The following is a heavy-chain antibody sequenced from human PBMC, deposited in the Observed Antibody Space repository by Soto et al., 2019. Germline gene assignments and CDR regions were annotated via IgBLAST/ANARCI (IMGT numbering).Heavy chain of an antibody. Sequence: PGGSLRLSCAASGFTFSSYWIHWVRQAPGKGLVWVSRINSDGSSTSYADSVKGRFTISRDNAKNTLYLQMNSLRAEDTAVYYCVIAVAPHGWFDPWGQGTLVTVSS. D-gene: IGHD6-19*01. V-gene: IGHV3-74*01. CDR1: GFTFSSYW. J-gene: IGHJ5*02. CDR3: VIAVAPHGWFDP. CDR2: INSDGSST.